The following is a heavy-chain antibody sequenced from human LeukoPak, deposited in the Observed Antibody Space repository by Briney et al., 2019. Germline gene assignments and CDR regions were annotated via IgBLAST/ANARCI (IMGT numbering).Heavy chain of an antibody. D-gene: IGHD6-13*01. CDR3: ARDGAAADNGNWFDP. CDR2: ISGYNGNT. J-gene: IGHJ5*02. CDR1: GYTFTSYG. V-gene: IGHV1-18*01. Sequence: ASVKVSCKASGYTFTSYGISWVRLAPGQGLEWMGWISGYNGNTSYAQKLQGRVTMTTDTSTSTAYMELRSLRFDDTAVYYCARDGAAADNGNWFDPWGQGTLVTVSS.